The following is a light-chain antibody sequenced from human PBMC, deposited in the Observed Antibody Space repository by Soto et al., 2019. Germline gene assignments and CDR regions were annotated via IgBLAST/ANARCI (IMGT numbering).Light chain of an antibody. CDR1: QSVSSN. Sequence: EIVITQTPATLSVSPGQRATFSCWASQSVSSNLAWYQQKPGQAPRLLIYDASTRATGIPARFSGSGSGTEFTLTISSLQSEDFAVYYCQQYNNWPPVTFGQGTKVDIK. CDR2: DAS. V-gene: IGKV3D-15*01. J-gene: IGKJ1*01. CDR3: QQYNNWPPVT.